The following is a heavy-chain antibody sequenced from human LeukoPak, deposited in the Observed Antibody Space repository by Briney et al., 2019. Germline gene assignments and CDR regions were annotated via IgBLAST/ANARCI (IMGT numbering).Heavy chain of an antibody. J-gene: IGHJ6*02. D-gene: IGHD3-10*01. CDR2: IYPGDSDT. CDR3: ARHSRRGYGSGSYYQNRPCYYYYYGMDV. CDR1: GYSFTSYW. V-gene: IGHV5-51*01. Sequence: GESLKISCKGSGYSFTSYWIGWVRQMPGKGLEWMGIIYPGDSDTRYSPSFQGQVTISADKSISTAYLQWSSLKASDTAMYYCARHSRRGYGSGSYYQNRPCYYYYYGMDVWGQGTTVTVSS.